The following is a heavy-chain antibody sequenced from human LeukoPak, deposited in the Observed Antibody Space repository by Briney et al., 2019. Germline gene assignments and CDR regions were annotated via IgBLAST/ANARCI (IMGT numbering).Heavy chain of an antibody. V-gene: IGHV4-34*01. CDR1: GGSFSGYY. J-gene: IGHJ4*02. D-gene: IGHD3-10*01. Sequence: SETLSLTCVVYGGSFSGYYWSWIRQPPGKGLEWIGEINHGGSTTYNPSLKSRVTISVDTSKNQFSLKLSSVTAADTAVYYCARVGRGSDFDYWGQGTLVSVSS. CDR2: INHGGST. CDR3: ARVGRGSDFDY.